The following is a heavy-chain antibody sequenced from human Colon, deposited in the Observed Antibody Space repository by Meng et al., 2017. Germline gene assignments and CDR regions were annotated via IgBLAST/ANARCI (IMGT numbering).Heavy chain of an antibody. V-gene: IGHV4-4*02. Sequence: QVHLQEAGPGLVKPSRTLSLTCAVSGDSITYDNWWSWLRQPPGKGLEWIGQIHHGRGTNYNPALRSRVTFSLDKSRNQLSLTLTSVTAADTAVYYCARNGFYSLGYWGPGALVTVSS. CDR3: ARNGFYSLGY. J-gene: IGHJ4*02. CDR1: GDSITYDNW. D-gene: IGHD3-22*01. CDR2: IHHGRGT.